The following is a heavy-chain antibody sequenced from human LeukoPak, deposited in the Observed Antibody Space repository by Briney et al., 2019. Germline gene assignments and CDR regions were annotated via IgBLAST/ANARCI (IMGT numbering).Heavy chain of an antibody. J-gene: IGHJ3*02. CDR3: TTDYYDSSASFDI. D-gene: IGHD3-22*01. CDR1: GFTFSNAW. V-gene: IGHV3-15*07. Sequence: PGGSLRLSCAASGFTFSNAWMNWVRQAPGKGLEWVGRIKSKTDGGTTDYAAPVEGRFTISRDDSKNTLYLQMNSLKTGDTAVYYCTTDYYDSSASFDIWGQGTMVTVSS. CDR2: IKSKTDGGTT.